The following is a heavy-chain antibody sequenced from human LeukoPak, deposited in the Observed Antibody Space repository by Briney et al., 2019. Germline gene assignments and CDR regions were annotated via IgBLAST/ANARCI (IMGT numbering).Heavy chain of an antibody. J-gene: IGHJ6*03. CDR3: ARDARLGEVKYYMDV. Sequence: PGGSLRLSCAASGFTFSSYEMNWVRQAPGKGLVWVSYISSSGSTIYYADSVKGRFTISRDNAKNSLYLQMNSLRAEDTAVYYCARDARLGEVKYYMDVWGKGTTVTVSS. V-gene: IGHV3-48*03. CDR1: GFTFSSYE. D-gene: IGHD3-16*01. CDR2: ISSSGSTI.